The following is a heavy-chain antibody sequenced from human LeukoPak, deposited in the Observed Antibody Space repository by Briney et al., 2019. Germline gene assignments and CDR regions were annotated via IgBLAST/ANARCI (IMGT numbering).Heavy chain of an antibody. V-gene: IGHV3-48*01. D-gene: IGHD4-11*01. CDR1: GFTFSSYS. CDR3: ARVHDYSNYVSSWFDP. Sequence: PGGSLRLSCAASGFTFSSYSMNWVRQAPGKGLEWVSYISSSSSTIYYADSVKGRFTISRDNAKNSLYLQMDSLRAEDTAVYYCARVHDYSNYVSSWFDPWGQGTLVTVSS. J-gene: IGHJ5*02. CDR2: ISSSSSTI.